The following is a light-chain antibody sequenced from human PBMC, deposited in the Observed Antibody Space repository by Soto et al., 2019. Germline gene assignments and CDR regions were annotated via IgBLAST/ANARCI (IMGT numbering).Light chain of an antibody. CDR2: GAS. J-gene: IGKJ1*01. V-gene: IGKV3-20*01. Sequence: EIVLTQSPGTLSLSPGDRATLSCRASQSVSSRYLAWYQQKPGQAPRLLISGASTRATGIPDRFSGSGSGKVFPLTISRRGLEVFAVYYCKQYGNSGGTLGQGTKGNIK. CDR3: KQYGNSGGT. CDR1: QSVSSRY.